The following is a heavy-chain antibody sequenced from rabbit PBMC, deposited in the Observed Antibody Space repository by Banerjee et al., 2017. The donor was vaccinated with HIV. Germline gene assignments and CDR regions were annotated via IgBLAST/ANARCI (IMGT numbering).Heavy chain of an antibody. CDR2: IYTGSSGTT. CDR1: GFSLSGGYG. D-gene: IGHD1-1*01. V-gene: IGHV1S45*01. Sequence: QEQLEESGGGLVKPGASLTLTCKASGFSLSGGYGMCWVRQAPGKGLEWIACIYTGSSGTTYYANWAKGRFTISKTSSTTVTLQMTSLTPADTATYFCARAFHGSSGYKLWGQGTLVTVS. J-gene: IGHJ4*01. CDR3: ARAFHGSSGYKL.